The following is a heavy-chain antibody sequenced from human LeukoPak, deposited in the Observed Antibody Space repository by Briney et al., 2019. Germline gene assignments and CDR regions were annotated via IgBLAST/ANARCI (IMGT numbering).Heavy chain of an antibody. D-gene: IGHD2-21*02. J-gene: IGHJ6*03. V-gene: IGHV4-59*11. CDR1: VGSISSHY. CDR3: ARVGSSTTAYYYYSMDV. Sequence: SETLSLTCTVSVGSISSHYWSWIRQPPGKGLEGIGYIYYSGSTNYNPSLKSRVTISVDTSKNQFSLKLSSGTAAATAVYYCARVGSSTTAYYYYSMDVWGKGPTVTVSS. CDR2: IYYSGST.